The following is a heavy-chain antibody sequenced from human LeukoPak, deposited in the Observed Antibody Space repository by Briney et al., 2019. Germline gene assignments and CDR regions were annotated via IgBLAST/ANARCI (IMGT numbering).Heavy chain of an antibody. CDR2: INHSGST. CDR1: GGSFSGYY. V-gene: IGHV4-34*01. Sequence: KPSETLSLTCAVYGGSFSGYYWSWIRQPPGKGLEWIGEINHSGSTNYNPSLKSQVTISVDTSKNQFSLKLSSVTAADTAVYYCARGGYDFWSGYGGGPFDYWGQGTLVTVSS. D-gene: IGHD3-3*01. CDR3: ARGGYDFWSGYGGGPFDY. J-gene: IGHJ4*02.